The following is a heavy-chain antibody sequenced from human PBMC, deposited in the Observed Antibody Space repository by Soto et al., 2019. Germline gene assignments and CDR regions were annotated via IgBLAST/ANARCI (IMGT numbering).Heavy chain of an antibody. D-gene: IGHD2-2*01. CDR3: ASAPVPAAIPYYYYGMDV. CDR2: ITPIFGTA. CDR1: GGTFSSYA. Sequence: SVKVSCKASGGTFSSYAISWVRQAPGQGLEWMGGITPIFGTANYAQKFQGRVTITADESTSTAYMELSSLRSEDTAVYYCASAPVPAAIPYYYYGMDVWGQGTTVTVSS. J-gene: IGHJ6*02. V-gene: IGHV1-69*13.